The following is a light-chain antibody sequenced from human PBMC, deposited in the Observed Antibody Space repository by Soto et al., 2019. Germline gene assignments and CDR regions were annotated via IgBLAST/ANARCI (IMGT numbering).Light chain of an antibody. CDR1: QSVSNNY. Sequence: EIVLTQSTGTLSLSPGERATLSCRSSQSVSNNYLAWYQQKPGQAPRLLIYGASNRATGIPDRFSGSGSGTDFTLTISRLEPEDFAVYYCQQYNNWPLSFDQGTKVDI. V-gene: IGKV3-20*01. CDR2: GAS. CDR3: QQYNNWPLS. J-gene: IGKJ1*01.